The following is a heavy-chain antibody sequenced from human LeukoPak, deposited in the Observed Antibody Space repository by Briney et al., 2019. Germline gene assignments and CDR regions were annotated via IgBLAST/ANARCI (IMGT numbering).Heavy chain of an antibody. CDR3: ARVLVGGSYYEKWHAFDI. CDR2: IYYSGST. V-gene: IGHV4-30-4*08. D-gene: IGHD1-26*01. CDR1: GGSISSGDYY. Sequence: NSSETLSLTCTVSGGSISSGDYYWSWIRQPPGKGLEWIGYIYYSGSTYYNPSLKSRVTISVDTSKNQFSLKLSSVTAADTALYYCARVLVGGSYYEKWHAFDIWGQGTMVTVSS. J-gene: IGHJ3*02.